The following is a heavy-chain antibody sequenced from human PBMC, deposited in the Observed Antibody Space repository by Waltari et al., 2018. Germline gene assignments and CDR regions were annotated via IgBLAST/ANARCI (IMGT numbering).Heavy chain of an antibody. Sequence: QVQLVQSGAEVKKPGASVKVSCKASGYTFTSYDINWVRQATGQGLEWMGWMNPNRGNKGYEQKCQGRVTITRNTSISTAYMGLSSLRSEDTAVYYCARGRGRRTAAGFVFWFDPWGQGTLVTVSS. CDR3: ARGRGRRTAAGFVFWFDP. D-gene: IGHD6-13*01. J-gene: IGHJ5*02. CDR2: MNPNRGNK. V-gene: IGHV1-8*03. CDR1: GYTFTSYD.